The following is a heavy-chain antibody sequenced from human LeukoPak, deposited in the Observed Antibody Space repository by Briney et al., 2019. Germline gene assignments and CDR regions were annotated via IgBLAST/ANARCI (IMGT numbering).Heavy chain of an antibody. CDR3: ARSHVRSYYGY. CDR1: GYTFTNYG. V-gene: IGHV1-18*01. CDR2: ISAYNGNT. J-gene: IGHJ4*02. Sequence: ASVKVSCKATGYTFTNYGISWVRQAPGQGLEWMGWISAYNGNTNYARKLQGRVTMTTDTSTTTAYMELRSLRSDDTAVYYCARSHVRSYYGYWGQGTLVTVSS.